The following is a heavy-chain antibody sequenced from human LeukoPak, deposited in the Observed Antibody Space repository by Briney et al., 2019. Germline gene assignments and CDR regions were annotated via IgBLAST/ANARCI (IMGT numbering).Heavy chain of an antibody. J-gene: IGHJ4*02. CDR2: ISSSSSYI. D-gene: IGHD3-22*01. Sequence: GGSLRLSCAVSGLTVSSNYMSWVRQAPGKGLEWVSSISSSSSYIYYADSVKGRFTISRDNAKNSLYLQMNSLRAEDTAVYYCARGEYYYDSSGSLDYWGQGTLVTVSS. V-gene: IGHV3-21*01. CDR3: ARGEYYYDSSGSLDY. CDR1: GLTVSSNY.